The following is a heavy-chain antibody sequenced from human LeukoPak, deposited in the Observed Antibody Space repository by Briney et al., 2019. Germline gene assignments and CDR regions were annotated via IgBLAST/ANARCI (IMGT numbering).Heavy chain of an antibody. CDR3: ARDPRITMLAPYFDL. Sequence: GGSLRLSCAASGFTFSSYGMYWVRQAPGKGLEWVAVIWYDGSNKYYADSVKGRFTISRDNSKNTLYLQMNSLRAEDTAVYYCARDPRITMLAPYFDLWGRGTLVTVSS. CDR2: IWYDGSNK. D-gene: IGHD3-10*02. V-gene: IGHV3-33*01. CDR1: GFTFSSYG. J-gene: IGHJ2*01.